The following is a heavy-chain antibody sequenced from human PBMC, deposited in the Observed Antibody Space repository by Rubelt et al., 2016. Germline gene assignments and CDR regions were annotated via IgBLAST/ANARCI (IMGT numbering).Heavy chain of an antibody. D-gene: IGHD3-16*01. CDR2: MYYSGGT. V-gene: IGHV4-39*01. CDR1: GGSISSSSYY. CDR3: AGRQWGGDYFDA. Sequence: QLQLQESGPGLVKPSETLSLTCTVSGGSISSSSYYWGWIRQPPGKGLEWIGSMYYSGGTYYNPSPKRRVTISVDTSEKRLSRKLSAVTAEGTAMYYCAGRQWGGDYFDAWGQGTLVTVSS. J-gene: IGHJ4*02.